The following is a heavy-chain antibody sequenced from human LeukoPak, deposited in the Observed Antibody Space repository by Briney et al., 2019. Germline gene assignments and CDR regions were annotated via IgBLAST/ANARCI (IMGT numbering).Heavy chain of an antibody. CDR2: INPNSGGT. Sequence: GASVKVSCKASGYTFTGYYMHWVRQAPGQGLEWMGWINPNSGGTNYAQKFQGRVTMTRDTSISTAYMELSRLRSDDTAVYYCARVDFWSGYLGVFDYWGQGTLVTVSS. V-gene: IGHV1-2*02. J-gene: IGHJ4*02. CDR1: GYTFTGYY. CDR3: ARVDFWSGYLGVFDY. D-gene: IGHD3-3*01.